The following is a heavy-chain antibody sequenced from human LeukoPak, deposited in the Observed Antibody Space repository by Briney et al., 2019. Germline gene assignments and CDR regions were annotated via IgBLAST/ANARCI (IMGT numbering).Heavy chain of an antibody. V-gene: IGHV4-34*01. D-gene: IGHD3-9*01. CDR2: INHSGST. CDR3: ASGDYDILTGYSDY. Sequence: SETLSLTCAVYGGSFSGYYWSWIRQPPGKGLEWIGEINHSGSTNYNPSLKSRVTISVDTSKSQFSLKLSSATAADTAVYYCASGDYDILTGYSDYWGQGTLVTVSS. CDR1: GGSFSGYY. J-gene: IGHJ4*02.